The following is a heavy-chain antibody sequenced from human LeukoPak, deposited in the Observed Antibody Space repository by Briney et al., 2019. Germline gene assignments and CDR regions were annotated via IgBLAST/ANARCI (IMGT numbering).Heavy chain of an antibody. CDR3: ARDYDSSGYYPYYFDY. V-gene: IGHV4-39*01. J-gene: IGHJ4*02. D-gene: IGHD3-22*01. Sequence: SETLSLTCTVSGGSIRRSSYYWGWIRQPPGKGLEWIGSIYYSGSTYYNPSLKSRVAITVDTSNNQFSLKLSSVTAADTAVYYCARDYDSSGYYPYYFDYWGQGTLVTVSS. CDR1: GGSIRRSSYY. CDR2: IYYSGST.